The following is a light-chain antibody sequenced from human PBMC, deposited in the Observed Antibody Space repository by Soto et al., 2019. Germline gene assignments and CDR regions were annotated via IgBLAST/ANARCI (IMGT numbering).Light chain of an antibody. CDR3: QQYHNWPPVT. V-gene: IGKV3-15*01. Sequence: ETVMTQSPATLSVSPGERATLSCRASQSVSNNLAWYQQKPGQAPRLLIFGAFTRATGIPARFSGSGSGTEFTLTISSLQSEDFAVYYRQQYHNWPPVTFGPGTKVDIK. J-gene: IGKJ3*01. CDR1: QSVSNN. CDR2: GAF.